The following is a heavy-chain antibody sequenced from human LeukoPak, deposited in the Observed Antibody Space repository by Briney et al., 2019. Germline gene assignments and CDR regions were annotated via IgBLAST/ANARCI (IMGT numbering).Heavy chain of an antibody. CDR3: AIHEGRAVTGYYWFDP. V-gene: IGHV4-59*08. J-gene: IGHJ5*02. D-gene: IGHD3-9*01. CDR2: IYYSGST. Sequence: PSETLSLTCTVSGGSISSYYWSWIRQPPGKGLEWIGYIYYSGSTNYNPSLKSRVTISVDTSKNQFSLKLSSVTAADTAVYYCAIHEGRAVTGYYWFDPWGQGTLVTVSS. CDR1: GGSISSYY.